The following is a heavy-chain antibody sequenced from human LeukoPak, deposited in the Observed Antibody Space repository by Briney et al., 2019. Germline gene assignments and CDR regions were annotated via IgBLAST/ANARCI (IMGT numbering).Heavy chain of an antibody. Sequence: AASVKVSCKASGYTFTSYDINWVRQATGQGLEWMGWMNPNSGNTGYAQKFQGRVTMTRNTSISTAYMELSSLRAEDTAVYYCARGPYYYDSSGYYLFDYWGQGTLVTVSS. V-gene: IGHV1-8*01. CDR2: MNPNSGNT. CDR1: GYTFTSYD. J-gene: IGHJ4*02. D-gene: IGHD3-22*01. CDR3: ARGPYYYDSSGYYLFDY.